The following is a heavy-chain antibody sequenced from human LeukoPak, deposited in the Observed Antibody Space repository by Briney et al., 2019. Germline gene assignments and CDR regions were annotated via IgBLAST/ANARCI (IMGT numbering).Heavy chain of an antibody. J-gene: IGHJ4*02. CDR2: IIPIFGTA. CDR3: ARVGQPYYYGSGSTYYFDY. Sequence: SVKVSCKASGGTFSSYAISWVRQAPGQGLEWMGGIIPIFGTANYAQKFQGRVTITADESTSTAYMELSSLRSEDTAVYYRARVGQPYYYGSGSTYYFDYWGQGTLVTVSS. D-gene: IGHD3-10*01. CDR1: GGTFSSYA. V-gene: IGHV1-69*13.